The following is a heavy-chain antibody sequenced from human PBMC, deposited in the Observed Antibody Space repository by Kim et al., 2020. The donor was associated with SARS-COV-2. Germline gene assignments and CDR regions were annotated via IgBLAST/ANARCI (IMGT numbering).Heavy chain of an antibody. Sequence: GGSLRLSCAASGFTFDDYGMSWVRQAPGKGLEWVSGINWNGGSTGYADSVKGRFTISRDNAKNSLYLQMNSLRAEDTALYHCARDLGGSTSYGHYGMDVWGQGTTVTVSS. V-gene: IGHV3-20*01. CDR3: ARDLGGSTSYGHYGMDV. D-gene: IGHD2-2*01. J-gene: IGHJ6*02. CDR1: GFTFDDYG. CDR2: INWNGGST.